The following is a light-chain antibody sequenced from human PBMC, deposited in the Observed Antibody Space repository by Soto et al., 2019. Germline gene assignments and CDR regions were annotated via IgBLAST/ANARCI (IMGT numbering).Light chain of an antibody. J-gene: IGLJ1*01. CDR3: SSYAGSNNFYV. Sequence: QSALTQPPSASGSPGQSVTISCTGTSSDVGGYNYVSWYQQHPGKAPKLMIYEVSKRPSGVPDRFSGSKSGNTASLTVSGLQAEDEADYYSSSYAGSNNFYVFGTGTKVTVL. CDR1: SSDVGGYNY. V-gene: IGLV2-8*01. CDR2: EVS.